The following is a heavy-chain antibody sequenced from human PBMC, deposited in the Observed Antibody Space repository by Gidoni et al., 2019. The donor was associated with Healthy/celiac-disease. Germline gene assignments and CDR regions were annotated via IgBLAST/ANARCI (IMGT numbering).Heavy chain of an antibody. D-gene: IGHD2-21*02. CDR3: LCGDCYYDAFDI. Sequence: EVQLVESGGGLVQPGGTLRLYWSASSITFRRYAMHCVRQARGKGLEYVSAISSNGGSTYYANSVKGRFTISRDNSKNTLYLQMGSLRAEDMAVYYCLCGDCYYDAFDIWGQGTMVTVSS. J-gene: IGHJ3*02. V-gene: IGHV3-64*01. CDR1: SITFRRYA. CDR2: ISSNGGST.